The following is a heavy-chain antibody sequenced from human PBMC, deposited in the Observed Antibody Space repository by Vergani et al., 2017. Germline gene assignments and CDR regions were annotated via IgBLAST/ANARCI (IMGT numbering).Heavy chain of an antibody. Sequence: QVRLEESGQGLVKPPGTLSLTSAVSGDSISSNNCWIWVRQPPGKGLEWIGEICHTEDTKYSPSLKSRVTEPVHETRNLFALRLNSVTAADTAVYYCATIGYRRWGYYFDYWGQGILVTVSS. CDR1: GDSISSNNC. V-gene: IGHV4-4*03. D-gene: IGHD2-2*02. CDR2: ICHTEDT. J-gene: IGHJ4*02. CDR3: ATIGYRRWGYYFDY.